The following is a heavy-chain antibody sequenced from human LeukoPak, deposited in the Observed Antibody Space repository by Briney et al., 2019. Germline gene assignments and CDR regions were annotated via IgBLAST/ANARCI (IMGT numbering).Heavy chain of an antibody. D-gene: IGHD3-9*01. Sequence: GGSLRLSCAASGLTFSTYTMNWVRQAPGKGLEWVSSISSSSSYIYYADSVKGRFTISRANAKNSLFLQMNSLRAEDTAVYYCVRGADYHILTGYMDVWGKGTTVTASS. J-gene: IGHJ6*03. CDR3: VRGADYHILTGYMDV. CDR1: GLTFSTYT. CDR2: ISSSSSYI. V-gene: IGHV3-21*01.